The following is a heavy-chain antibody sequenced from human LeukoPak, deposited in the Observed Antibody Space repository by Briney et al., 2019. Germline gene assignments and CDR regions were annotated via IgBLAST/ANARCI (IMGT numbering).Heavy chain of an antibody. CDR3: ARGRGITMIVVVITSWYFDL. Sequence: SQTLSLTCAVYGGSFSGYYWSWIRQPPGKGLEWIGEINHSGSTNYNPSLKSRVTISVDTSKNQFSLKLSSVTAADTAVYYCARGRGITMIVVVITSWYFDLWGRGTLVTVSS. CDR2: INHSGST. D-gene: IGHD3-22*01. V-gene: IGHV4-34*01. CDR1: GGSFSGYY. J-gene: IGHJ2*01.